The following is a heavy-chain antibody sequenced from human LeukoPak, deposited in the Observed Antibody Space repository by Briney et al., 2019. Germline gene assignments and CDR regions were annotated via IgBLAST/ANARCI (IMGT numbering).Heavy chain of an antibody. CDR3: AREWAAAGCFDY. CDR2: ISYDGSSK. J-gene: IGHJ4*02. V-gene: IGHV3-30-3*01. CDR1: GFTFSSYA. D-gene: IGHD6-13*01. Sequence: GRSLRLSCAASGFTFSSYAMHWVRQAPGKGLEWVAVISYDGSSKYYADSVKGRFTISRDNSKNTLYLQMNSLRAEDTAVYYCAREWAAAGCFDYWGQGTLVTVSS.